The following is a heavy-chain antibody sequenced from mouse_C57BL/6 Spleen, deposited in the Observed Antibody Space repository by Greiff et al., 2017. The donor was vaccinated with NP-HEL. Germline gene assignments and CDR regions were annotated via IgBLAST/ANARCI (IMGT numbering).Heavy chain of an antibody. V-gene: IGHV1-59*01. CDR2: IDPSDSYT. CDR1: GYTFTSYW. J-gene: IGHJ3*01. CDR3: ARMDGTWFAY. Sequence: QVQLKQPGAELVRPGTSVKLSCKASGYTFTSYWMHWVKQRPGQGLEWIGVIDPSDSYTNYNQKFKGKATLTVDTSSSTAYMQLSSLTSEDSAVYYCARMDGTWFAYWGQGTLVTVSA.